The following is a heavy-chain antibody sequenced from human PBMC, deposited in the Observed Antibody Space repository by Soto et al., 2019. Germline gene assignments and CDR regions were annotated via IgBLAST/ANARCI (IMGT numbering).Heavy chain of an antibody. D-gene: IGHD6-13*01. CDR3: ARDFIAAARFGAFDI. CDR1: GGTFSSYT. V-gene: IGHV1-69*08. J-gene: IGHJ3*02. CDR2: IIPILGIA. Sequence: QVQLVQSGAEVKKPGSSVKVSCKASGGTFSSYTISWVRQAPGQGLEWMGRIIPILGIANYAQKFQGRVTIPADKSTSTAYMELSSLRSEDTAVYYCARDFIAAARFGAFDIWGQGTMVTVSS.